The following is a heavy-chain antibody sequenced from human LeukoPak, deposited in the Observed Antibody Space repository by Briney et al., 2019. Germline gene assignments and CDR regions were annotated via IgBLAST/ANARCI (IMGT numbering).Heavy chain of an antibody. V-gene: IGHV3-53*01. J-gene: IGHJ4*02. Sequence: GGSLRLSCAASGFTFSSYGMHWVRQAPGKGLEWVSVIYSGGSTYYADSVKGRFTISRDNSKNTLYLQMNSLRAEDTAVYYCARDPDHSRFDYWGQGTLVTVSS. D-gene: IGHD2-21*01. CDR3: ARDPDHSRFDY. CDR2: IYSGGST. CDR1: GFTFSSYG.